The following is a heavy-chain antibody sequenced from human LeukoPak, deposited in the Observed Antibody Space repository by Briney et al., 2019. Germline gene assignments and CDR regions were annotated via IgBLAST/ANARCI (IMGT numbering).Heavy chain of an antibody. Sequence: PSETLSLTCTVYGGSISSSSYYWGWIRQPPGKGLEWIASIYYSGSTYYDPSLKSRVTISVDTSKNQFSLKLSSVAAANTGVYYCARDRVAAAGFDYWGQGTLVTVPS. V-gene: IGHV4-39*07. CDR2: IYYSGST. J-gene: IGHJ4*02. CDR3: ARDRVAAAGFDY. D-gene: IGHD6-13*01. CDR1: GGSISSSSYY.